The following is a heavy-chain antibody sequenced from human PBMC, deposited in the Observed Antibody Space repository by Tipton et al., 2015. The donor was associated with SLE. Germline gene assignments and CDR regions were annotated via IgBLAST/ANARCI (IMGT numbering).Heavy chain of an antibody. CDR3: ARHDYDSNGYYQHYFDY. V-gene: IGHV4-38-2*02. D-gene: IGHD3-22*01. J-gene: IGHJ4*02. CDR2: ISHTGNI. CDR1: GFSVSSGYY. Sequence: TLSLTCTVSGFSVSSGYYWGWIRQSPEKGLEWIGSISHTGNIYYNPSLKSRLSMSIDTSKNQVFLRLSSVTAADTAVYYCARHDYDSNGYYQHYFDYWGQGTLVTVSS.